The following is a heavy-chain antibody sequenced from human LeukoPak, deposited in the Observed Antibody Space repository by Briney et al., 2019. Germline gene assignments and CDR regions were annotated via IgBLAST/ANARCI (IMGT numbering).Heavy chain of an antibody. CDR3: TKRGTGGSGSHMDS. J-gene: IGHJ4*02. CDR1: GFIFRDYA. V-gene: IGHV3-23*01. CDR2: ISGRTGAT. Sequence: GGSQRLSCVASGFIFRDYAMNWVRQAPGKGLEWVATISGRTGATYYGDSVKGRFTISRDNSENTLYLQMDSLRVEDTALYYCTKRGTGGSGSHMDSWGRGVLVTVSS. D-gene: IGHD3-10*01.